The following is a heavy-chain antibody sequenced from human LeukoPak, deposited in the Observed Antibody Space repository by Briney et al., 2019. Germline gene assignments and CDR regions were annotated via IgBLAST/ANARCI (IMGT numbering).Heavy chain of an antibody. V-gene: IGHV1-69*05. CDR2: IIPIFGTA. CDR1: GGTFSSYA. J-gene: IGHJ4*02. Sequence: ASVKVSCKASGGTFSSYAISRVRQAPGQGLEWMGGIIPIFGTANYAQKFQGRVTITTDESTSTAYMELSSLRSEDTAVYYCARGGSSPKRWYYFDYWGQGTLVTVSS. D-gene: IGHD5-24*01. CDR3: ARGGSSPKRWYYFDY.